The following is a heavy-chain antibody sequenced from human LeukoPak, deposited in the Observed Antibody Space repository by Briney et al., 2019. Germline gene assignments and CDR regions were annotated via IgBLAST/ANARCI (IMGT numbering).Heavy chain of an antibody. V-gene: IGHV4-59*06. J-gene: IGHJ4*02. CDR3: ARGRDAYKVGY. CDR1: GGSISSYY. D-gene: IGHD5-24*01. Sequence: SETLSLTCTVSGGSISSYYWSWIRQHPGKGLEGSGCVYYRGSTSFNPSLKSRVTISVDTSKNQFSLNLSSVTAADTAVYYCARGRDAYKVGYWGQGTLVTVSS. CDR2: VYYRGST.